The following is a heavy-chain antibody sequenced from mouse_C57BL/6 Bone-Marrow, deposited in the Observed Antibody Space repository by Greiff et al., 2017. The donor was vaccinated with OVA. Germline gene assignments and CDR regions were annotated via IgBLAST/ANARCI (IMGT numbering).Heavy chain of an antibody. CDR3: ARRITTVVEDWYFDV. D-gene: IGHD1-1*01. CDR2: ISYDGSN. Sequence: VQLQQSGPGLVKPSQSLSLTCSVTGYSITSGYYWNWIRQFPGNKLEWMGYISYDGSNNYNPSLKNRISITRDTSKNQFFLKLNSVTTEDTATYCCARRITTVVEDWYFDVWGTGTTVTVSS. V-gene: IGHV3-6*01. CDR1: GYSITSGYY. J-gene: IGHJ1*03.